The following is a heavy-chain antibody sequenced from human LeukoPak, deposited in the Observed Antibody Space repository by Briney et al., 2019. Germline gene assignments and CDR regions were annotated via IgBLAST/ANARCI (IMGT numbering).Heavy chain of an antibody. J-gene: IGHJ3*02. Sequence: GGSLRLSCAASGFTFSSYDMHWVRHATGKGLEWVSAIGTAGDTYYPGSVKGRLTISRENAKNSLYLQMNSLRAGDTAVYYCARSARRGAFDIWGQGTMVTVSS. CDR3: ARSARRGAFDI. D-gene: IGHD5-18*01. CDR2: IGTAGDT. V-gene: IGHV3-13*01. CDR1: GFTFSSYD.